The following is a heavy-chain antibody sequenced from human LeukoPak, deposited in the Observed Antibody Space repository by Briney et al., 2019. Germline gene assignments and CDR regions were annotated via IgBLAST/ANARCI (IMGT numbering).Heavy chain of an antibody. CDR2: INPNSGGT. J-gene: IGHJ2*01. CDR3: ARDRTYYYDSSGDYYGWYFDL. CDR1: GYTFTSYY. D-gene: IGHD3-22*01. V-gene: IGHV1-2*02. Sequence: ASVKVSCKASGYTFTSYYMHWVRQAPGQGLEWMGWINPNSGGTNYAQKFQGRVTMTTDTSTSTAYMELRSLRSDDTAVYYCARDRTYYYDSSGDYYGWYFDLWGRGTLVTVSS.